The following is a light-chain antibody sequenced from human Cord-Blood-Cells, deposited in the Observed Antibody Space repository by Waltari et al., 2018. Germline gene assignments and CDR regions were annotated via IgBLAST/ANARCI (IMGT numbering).Light chain of an antibody. V-gene: IGKV1-5*01. J-gene: IGKJ1*01. Sequence: DIQMNQSPCTLSAAVGDRVHTTCRASQSISSWLAWNQQKPGKAPKPLIYDASSLESGVPSRFRGSGSGTEFTLTISSLQPDDFATYFCQLYNSYWTFGQGTKVEIK. CDR2: DAS. CDR3: QLYNSYWT. CDR1: QSISSW.